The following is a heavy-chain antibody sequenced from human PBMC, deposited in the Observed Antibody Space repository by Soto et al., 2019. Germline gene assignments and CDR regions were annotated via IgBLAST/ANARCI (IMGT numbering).Heavy chain of an antibody. D-gene: IGHD6-6*01. V-gene: IGHV3-30*03. CDR3: ARGSIAEL. CDR1: GFTFSSYG. Sequence: GGSLRLSCAASGFTFSSYGMHWVRQAPGKGLEWVAVISYDGSNKYYADSVKGRFTISRDNSKNTLYLQMNSLRAEDTAVYYWARGSIAELWGQGTLVTVSS. CDR2: ISYDGSNK. J-gene: IGHJ4*02.